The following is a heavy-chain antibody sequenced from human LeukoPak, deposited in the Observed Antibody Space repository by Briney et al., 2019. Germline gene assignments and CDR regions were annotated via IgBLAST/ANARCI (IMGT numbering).Heavy chain of an antibody. CDR2: LEPDGRDQ. D-gene: IGHD1-7*01. J-gene: IGHJ4*02. Sequence: PGGSLRLSCTASGFTFNTYWMNWVRQAPGKGLEWVANLEPDGRDQYYVDSVEGRFTISRDNSKNSLYLEMNSRRAEDTAVYYCARENFEHGGQGTLVTVSS. CDR3: ARENFEH. V-gene: IGHV3-7*04. CDR1: GFTFNTYW.